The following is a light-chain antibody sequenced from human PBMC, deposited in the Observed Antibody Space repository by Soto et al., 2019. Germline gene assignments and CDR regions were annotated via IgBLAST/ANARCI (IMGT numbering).Light chain of an antibody. Sequence: QSALTQPASVSGSPGQSITISCTGTNSDVGVYKYVSWYQHHPGKAPKLIISEVNNRPSGVSNRFSGSKSGDTASLTISGLQAEDEADYYCSSYTSSSTLVFGTGTKLTVL. CDR1: NSDVGVYKY. V-gene: IGLV2-14*01. CDR3: SSYTSSSTLV. J-gene: IGLJ1*01. CDR2: EVN.